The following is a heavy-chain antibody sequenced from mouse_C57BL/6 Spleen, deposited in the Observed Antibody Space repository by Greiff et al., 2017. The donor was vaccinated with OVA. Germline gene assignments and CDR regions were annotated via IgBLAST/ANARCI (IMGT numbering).Heavy chain of an antibody. Sequence: QVQLQQPGAELVKPGASVKMSCKASGYTFTSYWITWVKQRPGQGLEWIGDIYPGSGSTNYNEKFKSKATLTVDTSSSTAYMQLSSLTSEDSAVYYGARSNYYDFDYAMDYWGQGTSVTVSS. V-gene: IGHV1-55*01. J-gene: IGHJ4*01. D-gene: IGHD2-4*01. CDR2: IYPGSGST. CDR1: GYTFTSYW. CDR3: ARSNYYDFDYAMDY.